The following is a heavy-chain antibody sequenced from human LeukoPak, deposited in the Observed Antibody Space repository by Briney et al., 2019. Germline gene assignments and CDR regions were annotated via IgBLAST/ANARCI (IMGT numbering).Heavy chain of an antibody. CDR3: ARAGVNGKFDS. Sequence: SETLSLTCAVYGGSFSGYYWSWIRQPPGKGLEWIGEINHSGSSNYTPSLKSRVTISVDTSKNQFSLKLNSVAAADTALYFCARAGVNGKFDSWGQGALVTVSS. D-gene: IGHD3-10*01. CDR1: GGSFSGYY. CDR2: INHSGSS. J-gene: IGHJ4*02. V-gene: IGHV4-34*01.